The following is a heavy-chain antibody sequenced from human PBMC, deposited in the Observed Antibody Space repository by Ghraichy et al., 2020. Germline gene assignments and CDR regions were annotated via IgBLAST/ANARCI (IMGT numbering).Heavy chain of an antibody. CDR2: ISSSGSTM. J-gene: IGHJ4*02. Sequence: GGSLRLSCVGSGFSLNDYGVNWVRQAPGKGLEWVSHISSSGSTMYYADSVKGRFTVSRDNAKNSLYLQMNSLRAEDAALYYCARESYYDGGGKAPFDYWGQGTLVTVSS. V-gene: IGHV3-48*03. CDR1: GFSLNDYG. CDR3: ARESYYDGGGKAPFDY. D-gene: IGHD3-22*01.